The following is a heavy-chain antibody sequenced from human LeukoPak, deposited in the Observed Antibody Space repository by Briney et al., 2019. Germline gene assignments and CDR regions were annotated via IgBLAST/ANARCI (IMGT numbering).Heavy chain of an antibody. CDR1: GGSFSGYY. J-gene: IGHJ4*02. V-gene: IGHV4-34*01. Sequence: PSETLSLTCAVYGGSFSGYYWSWIRQPPGKGLEWIGEINHSGSTNYNPSLKSRVTISVDTSKNQFSLKLSSVTAADTAVYYCTRHSDVGYYCSSTSCYNDYWGQGTLVTVSS. D-gene: IGHD2-2*02. CDR2: INHSGST. CDR3: TRHSDVGYYCSSTSCYNDY.